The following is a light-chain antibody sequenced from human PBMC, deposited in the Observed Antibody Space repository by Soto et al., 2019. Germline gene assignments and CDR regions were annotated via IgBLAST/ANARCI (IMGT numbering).Light chain of an antibody. Sequence: EVVLTQSPGTLSLSPGERATLSCRASQSVSSSYLGWYQQKPGQAPRLLIFAASSRATGIPDRFSGSGSGTDFTLTISSLQSEDFGVYYCQQYNNWPRATFGGGTKVEIK. V-gene: IGKV3-20*01. CDR1: QSVSSSY. J-gene: IGKJ4*01. CDR2: AAS. CDR3: QQYNNWPRAT.